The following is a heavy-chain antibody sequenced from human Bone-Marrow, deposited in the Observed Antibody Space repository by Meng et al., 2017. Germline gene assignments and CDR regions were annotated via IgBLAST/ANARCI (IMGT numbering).Heavy chain of an antibody. D-gene: IGHD5-18*01. CDR3: ARTRGYSYGYYGY. J-gene: IGHJ4*02. CDR1: GGSISSGGYY. V-gene: IGHV4-31*03. Sequence: VQLQESGPGLVKPSQTLSLTCTVSGGSISSGGYYWNWIRQPPGKGLEWIGYIYHSGSTYYNPSLKSRVTISVDTSKNQFSLKLSSVTAADTAVYYCARTRGYSYGYYGYWGQGTLVTVSS. CDR2: IYHSGST.